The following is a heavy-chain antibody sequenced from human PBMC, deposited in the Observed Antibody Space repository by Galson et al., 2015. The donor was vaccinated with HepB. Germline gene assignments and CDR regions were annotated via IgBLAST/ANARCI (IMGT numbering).Heavy chain of an antibody. Sequence: SLRLSCAASGFTFSGSAIHWVRQTSGKGLEWVGRIRSKASNYATAYAASVKGRFTISRDDSKNTAYLHMMSLKTEDTAVYYCIRMADLSGYSSSWGQGTLVTVSS. J-gene: IGHJ4*02. CDR1: GFTFSGSA. CDR3: IRMADLSGYSSS. D-gene: IGHD6-13*01. CDR2: IRSKASNYAT. V-gene: IGHV3-73*01.